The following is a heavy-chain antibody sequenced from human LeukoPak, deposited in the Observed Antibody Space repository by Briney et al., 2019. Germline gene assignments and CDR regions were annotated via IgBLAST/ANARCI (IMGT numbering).Heavy chain of an antibody. CDR1: GFAFSSFA. V-gene: IGHV3-23*01. Sequence: GGSLRLSCAASGFAFSSFAMGWVRQSPGKGLEWLSTINGGGNTTFYADSVKGRFTISRDNFKNTLYLHMDSLRPDDTAIYYCTKELHVAVAVADYYYFYMDVWGRGAAVTVSS. J-gene: IGHJ6*03. CDR2: INGGGNTT. CDR3: TKELHVAVAVADYYYFYMDV. D-gene: IGHD6-19*01.